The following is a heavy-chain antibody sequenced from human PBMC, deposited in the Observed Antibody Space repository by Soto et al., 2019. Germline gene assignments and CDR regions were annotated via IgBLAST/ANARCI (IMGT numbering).Heavy chain of an antibody. V-gene: IGHV1-18*01. D-gene: IGHD6-19*01. J-gene: IGHJ4*02. CDR3: ARENPTVAYDY. CDR1: GYTFASYH. CDR2: ISPFNGNT. Sequence: GASVKVSCKATGYTFASYHIGWVRQAPGQGLEWMGWISPFNGNTNYAQNLQGRVTMTTDTSTTTAYMELRSLRSDDTAMYYCARENPTVAYDYWGQGTQVTVSS.